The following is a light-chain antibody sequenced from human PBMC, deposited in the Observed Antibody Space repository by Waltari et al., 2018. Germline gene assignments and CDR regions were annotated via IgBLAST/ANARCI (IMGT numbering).Light chain of an antibody. V-gene: IGKV4-1*01. CDR1: QSILYSYNNKNY. CDR2: TSS. J-gene: IGKJ4*01. CDR3: QQYGSSPLT. Sequence: DIVLTQSPDSLPVSLGERATINCKSSQSILYSYNNKNYLGWFQQKPGQAPRLLIYTSSSRATGIPDRFSGSGSGTDFTLTISRLEPEDFAVYYCQQYGSSPLTFGGGTKVEIK.